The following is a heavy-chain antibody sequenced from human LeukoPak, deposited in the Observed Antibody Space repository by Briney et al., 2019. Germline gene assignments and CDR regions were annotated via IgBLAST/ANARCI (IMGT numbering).Heavy chain of an antibody. V-gene: IGHV4-59*08. J-gene: IGHJ4*02. CDR3: ARRPHNWGFDY. CDR2: IYNRGNT. Sequence: ASETLSLTCTVSGDSFSSYYWSWIRQPPGKGLEWIGHIYNRGNTHYNPSLKSRVTISVDTSKYQFSLTLNSVTAADTAVFYCARRPHNWGFDYWGQGTLVTVSS. CDR1: GDSFSSYY. D-gene: IGHD7-27*01.